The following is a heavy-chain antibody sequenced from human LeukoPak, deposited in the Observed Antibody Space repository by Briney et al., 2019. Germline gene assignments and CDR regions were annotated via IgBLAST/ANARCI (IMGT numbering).Heavy chain of an antibody. J-gene: IGHJ4*02. CDR3: ARSGRWHNTGYYFDY. CDR2: INAGNGNT. D-gene: IGHD1/OR15-1a*01. Sequence: GASVKVSCKASGYTFTSYAMHWVRQAPGQRLEWMGWINAGNGNTKYSQKSQGRVTITRDTSASTAYMELSSLRSEDTAVYYCARSGRWHNTGYYFDYWGQGTLVTVSS. CDR1: GYTFTSYA. V-gene: IGHV1-3*01.